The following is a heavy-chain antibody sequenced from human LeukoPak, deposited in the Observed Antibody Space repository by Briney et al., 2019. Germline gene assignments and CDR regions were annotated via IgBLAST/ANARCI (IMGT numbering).Heavy chain of an antibody. CDR3: ARHVGSWSTGWLDL. CDR1: GFTFGSHS. CDR2: ISNNADSA. J-gene: IGHJ5*02. D-gene: IGHD6-13*01. Sequence: GESLRLYCVASGFTFGSHSLSWVRQAPRKELEWVSSISNNADSAYYADSVKGRFTISRDNSKNTLFLQMNSLGAEDTAVYYCARHVGSWSTGWLDLWGQGTLVSVSS. V-gene: IGHV3-23*01.